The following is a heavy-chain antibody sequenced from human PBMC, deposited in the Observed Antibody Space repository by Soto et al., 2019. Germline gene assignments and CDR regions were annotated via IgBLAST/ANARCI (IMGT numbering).Heavy chain of an antibody. J-gene: IGHJ4*02. Sequence: GGSLRLSCAASGFTFSSYGMHWVRQAPGKGLEWVAVIWYDGSNKYYADSVKGRFTISRDNSKNTLYLQMNSLRAEDTAVYYCARDIGSGWFDYWGQGTLVTVSS. CDR2: IWYDGSNK. D-gene: IGHD6-19*01. CDR1: GFTFSSYG. V-gene: IGHV3-33*01. CDR3: ARDIGSGWFDY.